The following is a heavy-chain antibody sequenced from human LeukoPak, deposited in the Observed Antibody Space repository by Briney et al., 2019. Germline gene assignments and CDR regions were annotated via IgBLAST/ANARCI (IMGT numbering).Heavy chain of an antibody. V-gene: IGHV3-74*01. CDR1: GFTFSSYW. D-gene: IGHD6-13*01. Sequence: GGSLTLSCAASGFTFSSYWMHWVRHAPGKGLVWVSRINSDGSSTYYADSVKGRFTISRDNARNTLYLQMNSLRAEDTAVYYCARETKSSSWYYFDYWGQGTLVTVSS. J-gene: IGHJ4*02. CDR3: ARETKSSSWYYFDY. CDR2: INSDGSST.